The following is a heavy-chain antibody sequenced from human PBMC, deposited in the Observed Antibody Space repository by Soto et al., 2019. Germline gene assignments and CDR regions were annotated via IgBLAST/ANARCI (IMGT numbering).Heavy chain of an antibody. CDR2: LNPVGGGA. CDR3: ASGLIM. D-gene: IGHD3-16*01. CDR1: GYTFTSSE. Sequence: QVQLVQSGAEVKKPGASVKVSCKDSGYTFTSSEINWFRQAPGQGLEWIGWLNPVGGGAGYAQMLQGRLTLTRNISISTAYLYLTSLKSEDTAVYYCASGLIMGAQGTLVIVSS. V-gene: IGHV1-8*01. J-gene: IGHJ1*01.